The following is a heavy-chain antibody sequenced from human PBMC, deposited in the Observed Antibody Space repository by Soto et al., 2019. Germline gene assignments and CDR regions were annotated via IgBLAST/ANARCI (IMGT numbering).Heavy chain of an antibody. J-gene: IGHJ3*02. CDR1: GFTFDDYA. Sequence: EVQLVESGGGLVQPGRSLRLSCAASGFTFDDYAMHWVRQAPGKGLEWVSGISWNSGSIGYADSVKGRFTISRDNAKNSLDLQMTSLRAEGTALYYWAKDPSQLPLGGAFDIWGQGTMVTVSS. V-gene: IGHV3-9*01. CDR2: ISWNSGSI. CDR3: AKDPSQLPLGGAFDI. D-gene: IGHD2-15*01.